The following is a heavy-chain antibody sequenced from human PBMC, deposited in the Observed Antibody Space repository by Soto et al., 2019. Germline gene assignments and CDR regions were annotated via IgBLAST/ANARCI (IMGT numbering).Heavy chain of an antibody. CDR3: ASTAHSSGWYSGGFDY. J-gene: IGHJ4*02. V-gene: IGHV4-59*01. CDR1: VGSLSRYC. Sequence: LSLTCVLSVGSLSRYCWSSIHQQPGKGLEGIGYIYYSGSTNYNPSLKSRVTISVDTSKNQFSLKLSSVTAADTAVYYCASTAHSSGWYSGGFDYWGQGTLVTVSS. D-gene: IGHD6-19*01. CDR2: IYYSGST.